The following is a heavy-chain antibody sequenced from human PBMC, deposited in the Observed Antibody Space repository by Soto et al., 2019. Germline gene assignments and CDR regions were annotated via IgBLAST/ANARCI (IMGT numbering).Heavy chain of an antibody. D-gene: IGHD4-17*01. CDR2: ISESGGDT. J-gene: IGHJ4*02. Sequence: GSLRLSCAASGFTFNTYAMSWVRQAPGKGLEWVSAISESGGDTFYADSVKGRFTISRDNSKNTLYLQMISLRAEDTAVYYCASPGVTTRDFWGQGTLVTVSS. CDR1: GFTFNTYA. CDR3: ASPGVTTRDF. V-gene: IGHV3-23*01.